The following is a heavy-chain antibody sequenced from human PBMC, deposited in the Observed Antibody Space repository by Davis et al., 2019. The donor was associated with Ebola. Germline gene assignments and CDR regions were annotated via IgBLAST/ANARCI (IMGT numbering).Heavy chain of an antibody. CDR2: IYHSGST. CDR3: ARVGQWLEFDY. D-gene: IGHD6-19*01. Sequence: PSETLSLTCAVSGGSISSSNWRSWVRQPPGKGLEWIGEIYHSGSTNYNPSLKSRVTISVDNSKKQFSLKLSSVTAADTAVYYCARVGQWLEFDYWGQGTLVTVSS. CDR1: GGSISSSNW. V-gene: IGHV4-4*02. J-gene: IGHJ4*02.